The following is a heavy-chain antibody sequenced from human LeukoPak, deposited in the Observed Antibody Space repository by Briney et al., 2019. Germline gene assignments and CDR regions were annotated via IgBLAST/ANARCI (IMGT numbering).Heavy chain of an antibody. J-gene: IGHJ4*02. V-gene: IGHV4-39*01. CDR1: GGSISSSSYY. CDR3: ARMTTVDTAMSSNLDF. Sequence: PSETLSLACTVSGGSISSSSYYWVWIRQPPGKGLEWIGSIYYSGSTYYNPSLKSRVTMSVDTSKSQFSLKLNSVTAADTAVYYCARMTTVDTAMSSNLDFWGQGTLVTVSS. D-gene: IGHD5-18*01. CDR2: IYYSGST.